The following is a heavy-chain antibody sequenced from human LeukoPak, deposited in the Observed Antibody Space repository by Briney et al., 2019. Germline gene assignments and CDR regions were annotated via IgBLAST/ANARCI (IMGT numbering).Heavy chain of an antibody. Sequence: SETLSLTCTVSGGSISSYYWSWIRQPPGKGLEWIGYIYYSGSTNYNPSLKSRVTISVDTSKNQFSLKLSSVTAADTAVYYCTRGGIKWGNNWFDPWGQGTLVTVSS. V-gene: IGHV4-59*01. CDR2: IYYSGST. D-gene: IGHD7-27*01. J-gene: IGHJ5*02. CDR1: GGSISSYY. CDR3: TRGGIKWGNNWFDP.